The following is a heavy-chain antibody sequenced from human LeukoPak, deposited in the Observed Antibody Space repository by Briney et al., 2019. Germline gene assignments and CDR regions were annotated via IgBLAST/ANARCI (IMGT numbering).Heavy chain of an antibody. D-gene: IGHD3-22*01. CDR1: GFTFSSYG. CDR3: AKENYHFDSSTYYYGTIFDY. V-gene: IGHV3-23*01. CDR2: ISGSDGRT. J-gene: IGHJ4*02. Sequence: GGSLRLSCAASGFTFSSYGMSWVRQAPGKGLEWVSAISGSDGRTYYADSVKGRFTISRDNSENTLYLQMNSLRAEDTAVYYCAKENYHFDSSTYYYGTIFDYWGQGTLVTVSS.